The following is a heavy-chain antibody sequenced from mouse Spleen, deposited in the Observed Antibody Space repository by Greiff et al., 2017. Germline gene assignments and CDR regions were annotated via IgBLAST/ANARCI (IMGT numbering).Heavy chain of an antibody. J-gene: IGHJ2*01. CDR3: ASELGQGSWFTY. Sequence: EVQLQESGPELVKPGASVKISCKASGYTFTDYYMNWVKQSHGKSLEWIGDINPNNGGTSYNQKFKGKATLTVDKSSSTAYMELRSLTSEDSAVYYCASELGQGSWFTYWGQGTTLTVSS. D-gene: IGHD4-1*01. CDR1: GYTFTDYY. V-gene: IGHV1-26*01. CDR2: INPNNGGT.